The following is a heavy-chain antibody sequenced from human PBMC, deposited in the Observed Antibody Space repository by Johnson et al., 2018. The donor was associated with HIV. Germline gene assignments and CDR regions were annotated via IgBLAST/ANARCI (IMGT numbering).Heavy chain of an antibody. Sequence: QEQLVESGGGLVKPGGSLRLSCAASGFTFSDYYMSWIRQAPGKGLEWVSYITSTGITVYYAASVKGRFTISRDNAKNSVYLQMNSLEAEDTAVYYCAGAPEVRGVDAFEGWGQGKVVTVAS. CDR2: ITSTGITV. CDR3: AGAPEVRGVDAFEG. J-gene: IGHJ3*01. V-gene: IGHV3-11*04. D-gene: IGHD3-10*01. CDR1: GFTFSDYY.